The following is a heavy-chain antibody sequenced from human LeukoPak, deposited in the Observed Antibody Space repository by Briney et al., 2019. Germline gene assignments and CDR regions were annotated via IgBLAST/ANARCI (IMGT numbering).Heavy chain of an antibody. Sequence: SETLSLTCAVYGGSFSGYYWSWIRQPPGKGLEWIGEINHRGSTNYNPSLKSRVTISVDTSKNQFSLKLSSVTAADTAVYYCARVRGYSYGSFDYWGQGTLVTVSS. J-gene: IGHJ4*02. D-gene: IGHD5-18*01. V-gene: IGHV4-34*01. CDR3: ARVRGYSYGSFDY. CDR1: GGSFSGYY. CDR2: INHRGST.